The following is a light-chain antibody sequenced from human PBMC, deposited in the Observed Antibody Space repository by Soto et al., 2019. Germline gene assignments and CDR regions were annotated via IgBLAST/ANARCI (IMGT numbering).Light chain of an antibody. V-gene: IGKV3-15*01. CDR2: GAS. CDR1: QNIRSN. J-gene: IGKJ1*01. CDR3: QQYNNWPPWT. Sequence: EIVMTQSPATLSVSPGERATLSCRASQNIRSNLAWYQQIPGQAPRLLIHGASTRATGIPARFSGSGSGTEVTLTLSGLQSEDYAVYYCQQYNNWPPWTFGQGTKVEI.